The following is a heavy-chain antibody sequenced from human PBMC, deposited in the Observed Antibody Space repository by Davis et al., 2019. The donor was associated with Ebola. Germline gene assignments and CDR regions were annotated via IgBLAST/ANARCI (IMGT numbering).Heavy chain of an antibody. J-gene: IGHJ4*02. CDR1: GGTFSSYA. Sequence: SVKVSCKASGGTFSSYAISWVRQAPGQGLEWMGGIIPIFGTANYAQKFQGRVTITADESTSTAYMELSSLRSEDTAVYYCARGEGRGSITLFDYWGQGTLVTVSS. CDR2: IIPIFGTA. CDR3: ARGEGRGSITLFDY. D-gene: IGHD2-15*01. V-gene: IGHV1-69*13.